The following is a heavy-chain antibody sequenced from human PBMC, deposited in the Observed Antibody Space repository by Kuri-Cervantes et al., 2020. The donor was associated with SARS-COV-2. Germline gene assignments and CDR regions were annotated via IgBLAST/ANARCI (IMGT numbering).Heavy chain of an antibody. V-gene: IGHV1-3*01. CDR3: ARLGYSYGPPFDY. D-gene: IGHD5-18*01. CDR2: INAGNGNT. CDR1: GYTFTSYA. Sequence: ASVKVSCKASGYTFTSYAMHWVRQAPGQRLEWMGWINAGNGNTKYSQKFQGRVTITRDTSASTAYIELSSLRSEDTAVYYCARLGYSYGPPFDYWGQGTLVTVSS. J-gene: IGHJ4*02.